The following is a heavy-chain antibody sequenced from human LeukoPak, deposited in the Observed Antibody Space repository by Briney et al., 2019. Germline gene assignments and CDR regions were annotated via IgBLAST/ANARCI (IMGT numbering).Heavy chain of an antibody. V-gene: IGHV1-46*01. CDR3: ARVRDCSSTTCFRSRGNWFDP. J-gene: IGHJ5*02. D-gene: IGHD2-2*01. CDR1: GYDFTTNY. CDR2: INPSVGST. Sequence: ASVKVSCKASGYDFTTNYIHWVRQAPGQGLEWMGTINPSVGSTTYGQRFQGRVTMTRNTSISTAYMELSSLTSEDTAVYYCARVRDCSSTTCFRSRGNWFDPWGQGTLVIVSS.